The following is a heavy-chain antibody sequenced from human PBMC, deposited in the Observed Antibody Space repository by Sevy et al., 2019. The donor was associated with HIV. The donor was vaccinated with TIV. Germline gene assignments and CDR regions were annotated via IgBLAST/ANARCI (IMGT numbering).Heavy chain of an antibody. Sequence: SETLSLTCSVSAMSVSSANDYWTWIRRPPGKGLEWIGHVFYFGSTNYNPSLTSRVTISLDTSKRQFSLKLTSVTAADTAVYYCGRDQYYDVLTGLYAIDVWGQGTTVTVSS. D-gene: IGHD3-9*01. V-gene: IGHV4-61*01. CDR1: AMSVSSANDY. CDR3: GRDQYYDVLTGLYAIDV. CDR2: VFYFGST. J-gene: IGHJ6*02.